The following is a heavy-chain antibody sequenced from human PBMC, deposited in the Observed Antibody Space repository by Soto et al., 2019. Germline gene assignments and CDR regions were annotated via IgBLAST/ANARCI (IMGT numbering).Heavy chain of an antibody. CDR1: GFTFSSYA. CDR2: ISGSGGST. D-gene: IGHD2-15*01. J-gene: IGHJ4*02. V-gene: IGHV3-23*01. CDR3: ATYAIVVVVAATVVY. Sequence: GGSLRLSCAASGFTFSSYAMSWVRQAPRKGLEWVSAISGSGGSTYYADFVKGRFTISRDNSKNTLYLQMNSLRAEDTAVYYCATYAIVVVVAATVVYWGQGTLVTVSS.